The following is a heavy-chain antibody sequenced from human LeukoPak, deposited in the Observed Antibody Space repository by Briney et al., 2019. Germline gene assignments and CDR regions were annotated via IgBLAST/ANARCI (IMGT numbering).Heavy chain of an antibody. CDR3: AKGYYYESRFYYDY. Sequence: PGGSLRLSCAASGFTLSSYTVNWVRQAPGKGLEWVSYIARGGSGSYIDSVKGRFIISRDNAKNSLFLQMNSLRAEDTAVYYCAKGYYYESRFYYDYWGQGNLVTVSS. CDR1: GFTLSSYT. CDR2: IARGGSG. V-gene: IGHV3-48*01. D-gene: IGHD3-22*01. J-gene: IGHJ4*02.